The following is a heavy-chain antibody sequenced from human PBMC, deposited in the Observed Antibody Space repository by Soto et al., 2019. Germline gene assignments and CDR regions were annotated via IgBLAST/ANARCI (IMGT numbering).Heavy chain of an antibody. CDR1: GGSISSSSYY. CDR3: ASPDRREGIAAAGAKTYYYGMDV. D-gene: IGHD6-13*01. CDR2: IYYSGST. V-gene: IGHV4-39*01. J-gene: IGHJ6*02. Sequence: SETLSLTCTVSGGSISSSSYYWGWIRQPPGKGLEWIGSIYYSGSTYYNPSLKSRVTISVDTSKNQFSLKLSSVTAADTAVYYCASPDRREGIAAAGAKTYYYGMDVWGQGTTVTVSS.